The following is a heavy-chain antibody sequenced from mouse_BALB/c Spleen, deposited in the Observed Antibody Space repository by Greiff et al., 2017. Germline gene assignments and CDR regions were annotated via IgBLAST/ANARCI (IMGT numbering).Heavy chain of an antibody. Sequence: EVHLVESGGGLVQPGGSLKLSCAASGFTFSSYGMSWVRQTPDKRLELVATINSNGGSTYYPDSVKGRFTISRDNAKNTLYLQMSSLKSEDTAMYYCARGEAYGNYWYFDVWGAGTTVTVSS. CDR2: INSNGGST. CDR1: GFTFSSYG. V-gene: IGHV5-6-3*01. D-gene: IGHD2-1*01. J-gene: IGHJ1*01. CDR3: ARGEAYGNYWYFDV.